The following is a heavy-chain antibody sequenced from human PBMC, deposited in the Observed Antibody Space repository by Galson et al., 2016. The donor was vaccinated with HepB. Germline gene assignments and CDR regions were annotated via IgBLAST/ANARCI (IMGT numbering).Heavy chain of an antibody. V-gene: IGHV4-59*08. D-gene: IGHD5-18*01. CDR3: ARFRDTDDAFDI. CDR1: GGSISSHF. J-gene: IGHJ3*02. Sequence: LSLTCSVSGGSISSHFWSWIRQPPGKELEWIGYIYYRESTNFNPSLKSRVTILIDTSKNQFSLKLTSVTAADTAVYYCARFRDTDDAFDIWGQGTMVTVSS. CDR2: IYYREST.